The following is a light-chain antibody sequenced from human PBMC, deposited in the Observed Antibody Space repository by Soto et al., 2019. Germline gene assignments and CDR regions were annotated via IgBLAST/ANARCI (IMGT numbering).Light chain of an antibody. J-gene: IGLJ1*01. Sequence: SYDLTQPPSVSVAPGQTARITCGGNNIGSKSVHWYQQKPGQAPVLVVYDDSDRPSGIPERFSGSNSGNTATLTISRVEDGDEADYYCQVRDSSSDHYVFGTGTKVTVL. CDR1: NIGSKS. CDR2: DDS. V-gene: IGLV3-21*02. CDR3: QVRDSSSDHYV.